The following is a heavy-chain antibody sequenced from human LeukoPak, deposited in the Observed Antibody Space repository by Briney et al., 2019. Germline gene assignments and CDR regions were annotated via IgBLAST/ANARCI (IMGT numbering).Heavy chain of an antibody. V-gene: IGHV3-23*01. CDR2: ISGSGDST. Sequence: GASLRLSCAASGFTFSSYAMSWVRQAPGKGLEWVSAISGSGDSTYYADSVKGRFTISRDNSKNTLYLQMNSLRAEDTAVYYCATLLPYYYDSSGSNWGQGTLVTVSS. J-gene: IGHJ4*02. CDR1: GFTFSSYA. D-gene: IGHD3-22*01. CDR3: ATLLPYYYDSSGSN.